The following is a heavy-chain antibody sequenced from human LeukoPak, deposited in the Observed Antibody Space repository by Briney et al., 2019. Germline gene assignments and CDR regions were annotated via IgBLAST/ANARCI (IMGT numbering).Heavy chain of an antibody. CDR3: AKSSSGWYEFDP. CDR2: IYYSGST. CDR1: GGSLSSYY. J-gene: IGHJ5*02. V-gene: IGHV4-59*01. Sequence: SETLSLTCTVSGGSLSSYYWSWIRQPPGKGLEWIGYIYYSGSTNYNPSLKSRVTISVDTSKNQFSLKLSSVTAADTAVYYCAKSSSGWYEFDPWGQGTLVTVSS. D-gene: IGHD6-19*01.